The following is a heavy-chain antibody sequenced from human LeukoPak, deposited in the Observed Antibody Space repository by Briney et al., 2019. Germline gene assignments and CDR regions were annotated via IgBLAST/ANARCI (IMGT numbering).Heavy chain of an antibody. V-gene: IGHV4-59*01. CDR1: GGSISTYY. CDR2: IYYTGST. CDR3: ATMSGGAFDI. J-gene: IGHJ3*02. D-gene: IGHD2-15*01. Sequence: SETLSLTCSVSGGSISTYYWSWIRQNPGKGLEWIGYIYYTGSTNYNPALKSRVIVSVDTSKNEISLKLTSVTAADTAVYYCATMSGGAFDIWGQGTMVTVSS.